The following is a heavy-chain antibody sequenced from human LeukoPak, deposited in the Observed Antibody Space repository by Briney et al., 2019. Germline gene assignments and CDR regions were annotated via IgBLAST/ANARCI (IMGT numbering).Heavy chain of an antibody. CDR1: GFSFSNSD. Sequence: GGSLRLSCAASGFSFSNSDMHWVRQATGKGLEWVSAIGAGADTYYPDSVKGRFTISRENAKNSLYLQMNSLRAGDTGVYYCARDLWLQDNYYLDVWGKGTTVTVSS. D-gene: IGHD5-24*01. CDR3: ARDLWLQDNYYLDV. J-gene: IGHJ6*03. V-gene: IGHV3-13*01. CDR2: IGAGADT.